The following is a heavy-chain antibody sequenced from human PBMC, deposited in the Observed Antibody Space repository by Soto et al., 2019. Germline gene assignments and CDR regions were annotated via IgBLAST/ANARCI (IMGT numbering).Heavy chain of an antibody. J-gene: IGHJ6*02. CDR2: ISYDGSNK. D-gene: IGHD3-3*01. V-gene: IGHV3-30*18. CDR3: AKGVLVRDFWGGGMDV. Sequence: HPGGSLRLSCTDSGFTFSSHTMNWVRQAPGKGLEWVAVISYDGSNKYYADSVKGRFTISRDNSKNTLYLQMNSLRAEDTAVYYCAKGVLVRDFWGGGMDVWGQGTTVTVSS. CDR1: GFTFSSHT.